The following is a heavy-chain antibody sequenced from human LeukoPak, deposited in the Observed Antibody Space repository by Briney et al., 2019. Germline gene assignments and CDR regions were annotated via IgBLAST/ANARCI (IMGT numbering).Heavy chain of an antibody. D-gene: IGHD3-10*01. CDR3: ARVLSGRGSLYSYYYMYV. J-gene: IGHJ6*03. CDR2: IYSGGRT. Sequence: TGGSLRLSCAASGFTVSSNYMIWVRQAPGKGLEWVSVIYSGGRTYYVDSVKGRFTISRDISNNTLYLQMNSLRAEDTAVYYCARVLSGRGSLYSYYYMYVWGKGTTVTMSS. CDR1: GFTVSSNY. V-gene: IGHV3-53*01.